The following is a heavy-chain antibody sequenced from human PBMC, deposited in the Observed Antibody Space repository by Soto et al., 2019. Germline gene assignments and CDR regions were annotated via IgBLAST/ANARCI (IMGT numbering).Heavy chain of an antibody. D-gene: IGHD3-22*01. CDR3: ARRRYQFYYGGSGYRYFDY. CDR1: GDSVSTTTTS. V-gene: IGHV6-1*01. CDR2: TFYRSKWYH. J-gene: IGHJ4*02. Sequence: QTLSHPCAISGDSVSTTTTSWNWIRPSPSRGLEWLGRTFYRSKWYHDYVLSVKSRITINADTSKNQFSLKLSSVTAADTAVYYCARRRYQFYYGGSGYRYFDYWGQGTPVSVSA.